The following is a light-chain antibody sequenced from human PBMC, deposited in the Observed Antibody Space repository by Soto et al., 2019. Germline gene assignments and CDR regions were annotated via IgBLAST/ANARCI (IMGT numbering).Light chain of an antibody. CDR3: QQRHMWPLT. V-gene: IGKV3-11*01. Sequence: EVVLTQSPVTLSLSPGDRATLSGRASQSFLGLLAWYQQKTGQAPMLLIYDAYNSATGIPPRFSGSGSGTDFTLTISSLEPEDSGVYYCQQRHMWPLTFGQGTRLEIK. CDR1: QSFLGL. J-gene: IGKJ5*01. CDR2: DAY.